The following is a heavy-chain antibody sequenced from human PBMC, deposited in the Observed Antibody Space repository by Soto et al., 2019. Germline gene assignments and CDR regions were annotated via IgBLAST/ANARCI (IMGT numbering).Heavy chain of an antibody. CDR1: GLTFNNYG. Sequence: GGSLRLSCAASGLTFNNYGMHWVRQAPGKGLEWVAVIWYDGSIKSYADSVKGRLTISRDNSRNRLYLQINSLRAEDTAVYYCAREAYGMDVGGKGTTVTV. V-gene: IGHV3-33*08. J-gene: IGHJ6*04. CDR2: IWYDGSIK. CDR3: AREAYGMDV.